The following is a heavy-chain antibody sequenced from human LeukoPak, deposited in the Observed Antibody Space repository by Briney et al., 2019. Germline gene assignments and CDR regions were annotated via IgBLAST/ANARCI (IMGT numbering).Heavy chain of an antibody. D-gene: IGHD5-18*01. J-gene: IGHJ3*02. Sequence: PSETLSLTCTVSGGSISVYCWSWIRQPPGKGLEWIGYIYYSGSTNYNPSLKSRVTISVDTSKNQFSLKLSSVTAADTAVYYCARKYSYGPNDAFDIWGQGTMVTVSS. CDR1: GGSISVYC. V-gene: IGHV4-59*01. CDR3: ARKYSYGPNDAFDI. CDR2: IYYSGST.